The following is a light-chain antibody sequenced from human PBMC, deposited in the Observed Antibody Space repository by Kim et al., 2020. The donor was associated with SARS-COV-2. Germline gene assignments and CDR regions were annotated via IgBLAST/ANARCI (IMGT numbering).Light chain of an antibody. CDR2: WAS. V-gene: IGKV4-1*01. J-gene: IGKJ2*03. CDR1: QTVLYNSNNKNY. CDR3: QQYYSTPPS. Sequence: DIVMTQSPDSLAVSLGERATLNCKSSQTVLYNSNNKNYLAWYQQKSGQASKLLIYWASIRESGVSDRFSGSGSETDFTLTISSLQAEDVAVYYCQQYYSTPPSFGQGTNLEI.